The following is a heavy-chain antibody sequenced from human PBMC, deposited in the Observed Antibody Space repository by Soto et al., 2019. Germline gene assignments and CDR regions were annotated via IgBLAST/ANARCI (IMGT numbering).Heavy chain of an antibody. CDR3: ARLITVTAPTEGYYFDY. V-gene: IGHV4-59*08. CDR2: IYYSGST. J-gene: IGHJ4*02. Sequence: SETLXLTCTVSGGSISSYYWSWIRQPPGKGLEWIGYIYYSGSTNYNPSLKSRVTISVDTSKNQFSLKLSSVTAADTAVYYCARLITVTAPTEGYYFDYWGKGTLVTVSS. CDR1: GGSISSYY. D-gene: IGHD4-17*01.